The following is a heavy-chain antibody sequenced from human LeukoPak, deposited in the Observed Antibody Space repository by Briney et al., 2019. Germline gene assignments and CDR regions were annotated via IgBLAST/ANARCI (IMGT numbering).Heavy chain of an antibody. Sequence: ASVKVSCKASGGTFSSYAISGVRQAPGQGLEWMGGIIPIFGTANYAQKFQGRVTITTDESTSTAYMELSSLRSEDTAVYYCARNPTTSRTNWFDPWGQGTLVTVSS. D-gene: IGHD4-17*01. CDR1: GGTFSSYA. CDR2: IIPIFGTA. J-gene: IGHJ5*02. CDR3: ARNPTTSRTNWFDP. V-gene: IGHV1-69*05.